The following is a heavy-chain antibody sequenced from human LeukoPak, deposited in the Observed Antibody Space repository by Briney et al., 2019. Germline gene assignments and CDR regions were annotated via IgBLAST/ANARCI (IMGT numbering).Heavy chain of an antibody. J-gene: IGHJ4*02. CDR1: GFTFSSYA. CDR2: IRGSGDNT. D-gene: IGHD3-22*01. Sequence: GGSLRLSCAASGFTFSSYAMSWVRQAPGKGLEWVSAIRGSGDNTYYADSVKGRCAISRDNSKNTLYLQMSSLRAEDSAVYYCAKPYYYDTSAGGFDYWGQGTLVTVSS. V-gene: IGHV3-23*01. CDR3: AKPYYYDTSAGGFDY.